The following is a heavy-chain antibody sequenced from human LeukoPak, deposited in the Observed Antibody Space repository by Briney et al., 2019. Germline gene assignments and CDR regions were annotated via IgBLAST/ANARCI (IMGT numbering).Heavy chain of an antibody. CDR1: GFTFSNYG. J-gene: IGHJ3*02. D-gene: IGHD3-16*01. Sequence: GGSLRLSCAASGFTFSNYGMHWVRQAPGKGLEWVSSVIGSGGSTYYADSVKGRFTISRDNSKNALFLQMTSLRAEDTAIYYCAKSRHWLSVWDAFDIWGQGTMVTVSS. CDR2: VIGSGGST. CDR3: AKSRHWLSVWDAFDI. V-gene: IGHV3-23*01.